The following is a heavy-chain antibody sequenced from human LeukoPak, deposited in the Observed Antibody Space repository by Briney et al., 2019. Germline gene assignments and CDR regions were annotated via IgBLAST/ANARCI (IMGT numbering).Heavy chain of an antibody. CDR2: ISSSGST. V-gene: IGHV4-59*10. Sequence: SETLSLTCAVYGGSFSGYYWSWIRQPAGKGLEWIGRISSSGSTNYNTSLKRRVTISVDTSKKQFSLKLSSVTAADTAVYFCARGPYSYDSSGAFDIWGQGTMVTVYS. CDR3: ARGPYSYDSSGAFDI. CDR1: GGSFSGYY. J-gene: IGHJ3*02. D-gene: IGHD3-22*01.